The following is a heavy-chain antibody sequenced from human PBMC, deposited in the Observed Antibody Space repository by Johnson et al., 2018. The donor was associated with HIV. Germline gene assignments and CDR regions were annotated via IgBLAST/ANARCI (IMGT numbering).Heavy chain of an antibody. Sequence: VQLVESGGGLVQPGGSLRLSCAASGFTFSSYWMSWVRQAPGKGLEWVANIKQDGSENYYVDSVKGRFTISRDNAKNSLYLQMNSLRAEDTAVYYCARERDSSGYYSDAFDIWGQGTMVTVSS. CDR3: ARERDSSGYYSDAFDI. CDR2: IKQDGSEN. V-gene: IGHV3-7*05. D-gene: IGHD3-22*01. CDR1: GFTFSSYW. J-gene: IGHJ3*02.